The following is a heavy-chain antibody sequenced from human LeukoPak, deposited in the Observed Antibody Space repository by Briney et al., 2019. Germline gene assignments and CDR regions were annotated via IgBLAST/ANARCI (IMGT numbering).Heavy chain of an antibody. D-gene: IGHD3-22*01. Sequence: PSETLSLTCTVSGGSISSYYWSWIRQPPGKGLEWIGYIYYSGSTNYNSSLKSRVTISVDTSKNQFSLKLSSVTAADTAVYYCARHPEYYDSSGYLYWGQGTLVTVSS. CDR1: GGSISSYY. CDR3: ARHPEYYDSSGYLY. CDR2: IYYSGST. J-gene: IGHJ4*02. V-gene: IGHV4-59*08.